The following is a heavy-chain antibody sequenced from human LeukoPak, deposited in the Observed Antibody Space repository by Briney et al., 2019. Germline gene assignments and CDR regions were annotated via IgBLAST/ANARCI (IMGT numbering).Heavy chain of an antibody. J-gene: IGHJ4*02. Sequence: GSLRLSCAASGFTFSSYWMSWVRQAPGKGLEWVANIKQDGSEEYYVDSVKGRFTISRDNAKNSPYLQMNSLRAEDTAVYYCARVTHYYDSSGYQRSVYYFDYWGQGTLVTVSS. CDR2: IKQDGSEE. CDR1: GFTFSSYW. V-gene: IGHV3-7*01. CDR3: ARVTHYYDSSGYQRSVYYFDY. D-gene: IGHD3-22*01.